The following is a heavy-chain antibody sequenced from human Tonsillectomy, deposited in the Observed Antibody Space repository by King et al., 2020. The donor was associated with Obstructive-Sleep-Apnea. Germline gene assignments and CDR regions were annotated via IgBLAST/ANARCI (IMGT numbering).Heavy chain of an antibody. Sequence: QLQESGPGLVKPSETLSLTCTGSGGSVSSGGYYWTWIRQPPGKGLEWIGHIYYSGSTNYNPSLKSRVTISADTSKNQFSLKLRSVTAADTAVYYCARGYSGSFGPYFDYWGQGTLVTVSS. V-gene: IGHV4-61*08. CDR2: IYYSGST. J-gene: IGHJ4*02. CDR3: ARGYSGSFGPYFDY. CDR1: GGSVSSGGYY. D-gene: IGHD1-26*01.